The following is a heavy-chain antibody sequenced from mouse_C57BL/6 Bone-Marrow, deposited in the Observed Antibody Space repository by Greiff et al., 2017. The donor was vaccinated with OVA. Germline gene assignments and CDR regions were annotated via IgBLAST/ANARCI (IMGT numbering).Heavy chain of an antibody. CDR3: ARERITTVPLDD. J-gene: IGHJ1*03. V-gene: IGHV3-6*01. CDR1: GYSITSGYY. CDR2: ISNDGST. Sequence: VQLQQSGPGLVKPSQSLSLTCSVTGYSITSGYYWNWIRQFPRNKLELMGYISNDGSTNYNQYLKNQTTLTRDTSKNQVYLQLNSVTTEDTATYYCARERITTVPLDDWGTGTTVTVSS. D-gene: IGHD1-1*01.